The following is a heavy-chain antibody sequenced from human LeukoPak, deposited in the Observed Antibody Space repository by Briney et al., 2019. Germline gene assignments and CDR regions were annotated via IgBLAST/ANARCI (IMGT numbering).Heavy chain of an antibody. V-gene: IGHV1-46*01. CDR1: GGTFSSYA. CDR2: INPSGGST. Sequence: ASVKVSCKASGGTFSSYAISWVRQAPGQGLEWMGIINPSGGSTSYEQKFQGRVTMTRDTSTSTVYMELSSLRSEDTAVYYCARGTLVGAIFCDYWGQGTLVTVSS. CDR3: ARGTLVGAIFCDY. D-gene: IGHD1-26*01. J-gene: IGHJ4*02.